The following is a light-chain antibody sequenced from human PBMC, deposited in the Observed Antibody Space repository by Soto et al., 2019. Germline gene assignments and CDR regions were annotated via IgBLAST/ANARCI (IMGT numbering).Light chain of an antibody. CDR2: DTS. Sequence: QAVVTQEPSLTVSPGGTVTLTCGSSTGVVTSGHYPYWLQHKPGQAPRALIYDTSNKHSWTPARFSGSLLGGKAALTLSGAQPEDEADYYCLLSYSDGQRVFGGGTKLTVL. CDR1: TGVVTSGHY. V-gene: IGLV7-46*01. J-gene: IGLJ3*02. CDR3: LLSYSDGQRV.